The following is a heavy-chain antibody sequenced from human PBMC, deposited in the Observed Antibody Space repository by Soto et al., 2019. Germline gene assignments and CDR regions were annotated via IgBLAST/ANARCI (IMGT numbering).Heavy chain of an antibody. J-gene: IGHJ4*02. Sequence: SVKVSCKASGGTFSSYAISWVRQAPGQGLEWMGGIIPIFGTANYAQKFQGRVTITADKSTSTAYMELSSLRSEDTAVYYCARNGCNWGATQYYFDYWGQGTLVTVSS. D-gene: IGHD2-15*01. V-gene: IGHV1-69*06. CDR3: ARNGCNWGATQYYFDY. CDR2: IIPIFGTA. CDR1: GGTFSSYA.